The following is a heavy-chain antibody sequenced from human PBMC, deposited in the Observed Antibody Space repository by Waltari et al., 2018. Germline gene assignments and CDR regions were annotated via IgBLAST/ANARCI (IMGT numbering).Heavy chain of an antibody. CDR1: GYTFTGYY. CDR3: ARASSLGLVGATEYYFDY. Sequence: QVQLVQSGAEVKKPGASVKVSCKASGYTFTGYYMHWVRQAPGQGLEWMGWINPNRGGTNYAKKFQGRGTMTRDTSISTAYMELSRLRSDETAVYYCARASSLGLVGATEYYFDYWGQGTLVTVSS. D-gene: IGHD1-26*01. CDR2: INPNRGGT. V-gene: IGHV1-2*02. J-gene: IGHJ4*02.